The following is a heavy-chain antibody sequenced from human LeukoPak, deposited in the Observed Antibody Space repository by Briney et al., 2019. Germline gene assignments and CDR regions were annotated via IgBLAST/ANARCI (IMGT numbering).Heavy chain of an antibody. CDR3: APGDGAIIP. Sequence: SETLSLTCTVSGGSISSGSSYRSWIRQPAGKGLEWIGRICTSGSTDYNPSLKSRVTISVDTSKNQFSLNLSSVTAADTAVYYCAPGDGAIIPRRQGTLVTVSS. V-gene: IGHV4-61*02. CDR1: GGSISSGSSY. J-gene: IGHJ5*02. D-gene: IGHD1-26*01. CDR2: ICTSGST.